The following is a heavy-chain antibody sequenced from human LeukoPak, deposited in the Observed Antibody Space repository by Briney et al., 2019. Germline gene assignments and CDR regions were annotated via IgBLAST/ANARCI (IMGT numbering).Heavy chain of an antibody. Sequence: PGGSLRLSCAASGFTVSSNYMSWVRQAPGKGLEWVSVIYSGGSTYYADSVKGRFTISRDNSKNTLYLQMNSLRAEDTAVYYCARDLSGQWLAHDAFDIWGQGTMVTVSS. CDR1: GFTVSSNY. D-gene: IGHD6-19*01. CDR3: ARDLSGQWLAHDAFDI. J-gene: IGHJ3*02. CDR2: IYSGGST. V-gene: IGHV3-53*01.